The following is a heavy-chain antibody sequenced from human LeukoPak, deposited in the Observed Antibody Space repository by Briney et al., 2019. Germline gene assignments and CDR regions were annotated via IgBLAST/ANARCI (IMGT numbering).Heavy chain of an antibody. D-gene: IGHD6-13*01. V-gene: IGHV4-4*07. CDR3: AKDGYSSSMDV. CDR1: GGSISSYY. CDR2: IYTSGIT. Sequence: SETLSLTCTVSGGSISSYYWSWIRQPAGKGLEWIGRIYTSGITNYNPPLKSRVTMSVDTSKKQFSLKLSSVTAADTAVYYCAKDGYSSSMDVWGKGTTVTVSS. J-gene: IGHJ6*03.